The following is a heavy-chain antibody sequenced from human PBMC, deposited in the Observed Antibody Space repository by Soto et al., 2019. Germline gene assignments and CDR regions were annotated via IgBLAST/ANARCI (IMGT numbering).Heavy chain of an antibody. D-gene: IGHD3-16*01. J-gene: IGHJ3*02. CDR1: GYTFTSCG. Sequence: ASVKFSCRAFGYTFTSCGISWVRQALGQGLEWMGWISAYNDNTNYAQKHQGRIKMNTDTSTSKDYVELRSLRSDDTSVYYCARGKRGSLPHAFDIWGQGTMVTVSS. V-gene: IGHV1-18*01. CDR3: ARGKRGSLPHAFDI. CDR2: ISAYNDNT.